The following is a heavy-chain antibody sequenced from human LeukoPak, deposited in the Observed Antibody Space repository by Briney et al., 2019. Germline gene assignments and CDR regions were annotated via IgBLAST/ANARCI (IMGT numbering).Heavy chain of an antibody. CDR3: ARERGDDSSRNNWSDP. CDR2: IYTGGST. CDR1: GFTVSSNY. Sequence: GGSLRLSCAASGFTVSSNYMSWVRQAPGKGLEWVSVIYTGGSTYYADSVQGRFTISRDSSKNTLYLQMNSLRAEDTAVYYCARERGDDSSRNNWSDPWGQGTLVTVSS. J-gene: IGHJ5*02. V-gene: IGHV3-53*01. D-gene: IGHD6-13*01.